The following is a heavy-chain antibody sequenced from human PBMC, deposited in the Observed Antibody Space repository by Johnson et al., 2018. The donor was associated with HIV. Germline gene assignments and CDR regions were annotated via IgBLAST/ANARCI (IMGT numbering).Heavy chain of an antibody. D-gene: IGHD1-26*01. J-gene: IGHJ3*02. CDR1: GFTFRSYA. CDR3: AKDVELHGAFDI. Sequence: QVQLVESGGGVVQPGRSLRLSCAASGFTFRSYAMHWVRQAPGKGLEWVAVISYDGKSTYYADSVKGRFTISRDNSKNTLYLQMNSLRAEDTAVYYCAKDVELHGAFDIWGQGTMVTVSS. V-gene: IGHV3-30*04. CDR2: ISYDGKST.